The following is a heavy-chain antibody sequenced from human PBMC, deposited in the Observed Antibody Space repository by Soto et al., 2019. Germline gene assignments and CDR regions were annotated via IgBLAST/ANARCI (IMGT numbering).Heavy chain of an antibody. CDR1: GFTFSSYS. CDR3: AMSIAARPEGELCFDY. J-gene: IGHJ4*02. Sequence: GGSLRLSCAASGFTFSSYSMNWVRQAPGKGLEWVSSMSSSSSYIYYADSVKGRFTISRDNAKNSLYLQMNSLRAEDTAVYYCAMSIAARPEGELCFDYWGQGTLVTVSS. D-gene: IGHD6-6*01. CDR2: MSSSSSYI. V-gene: IGHV3-21*01.